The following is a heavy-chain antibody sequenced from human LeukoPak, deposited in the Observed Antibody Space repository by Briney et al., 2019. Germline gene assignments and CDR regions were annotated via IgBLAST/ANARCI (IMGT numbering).Heavy chain of an antibody. CDR3: AVTVGATFAFDI. J-gene: IGHJ3*02. CDR1: GYTFTGYY. D-gene: IGHD1-26*01. V-gene: IGHV1-2*02. Sequence: ASVKVSCEASGYTFTGYYMHWVRQAPGQGLEWMGWINPNSGGTNYAQKFQARVTMTRDTSISTAYMELSSLRSEDTAVYYCAVTVGATFAFDIWGQGTMVTVSS. CDR2: INPNSGGT.